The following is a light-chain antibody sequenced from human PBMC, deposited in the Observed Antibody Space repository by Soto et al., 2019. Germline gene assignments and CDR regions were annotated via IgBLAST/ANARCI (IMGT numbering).Light chain of an antibody. Sequence: EIVMTQSPATLSVSPGERATLSCRASQTVIRNLAWYQQKPGQTPRLLIFGASTRATGIPARFSGSGSGTDFTLTISRLEPEDFAVYYCQQYGSSGTFGQGTKV. CDR1: QTVIRN. J-gene: IGKJ1*01. CDR3: QQYGSSGT. CDR2: GAS. V-gene: IGKV3-15*01.